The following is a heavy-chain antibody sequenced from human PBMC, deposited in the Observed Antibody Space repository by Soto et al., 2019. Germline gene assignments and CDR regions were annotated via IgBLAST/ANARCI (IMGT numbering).Heavy chain of an antibody. V-gene: IGHV1-2*02. D-gene: IGHD3-3*01. CDR2: INPNSGGT. J-gene: IGHJ6*02. CDR1: GYTFTGYY. Sequence: ASVKVSCKASGYTFTGYYMHWVRQAPGQGLEWMGWINPNSGGTNYAQKFQGRVTMTRDTSISTAYMELSRLRSDDTAVYYCARATITIFGVVTGPIHGMDVWGQGTTVTVSS. CDR3: ARATITIFGVVTGPIHGMDV.